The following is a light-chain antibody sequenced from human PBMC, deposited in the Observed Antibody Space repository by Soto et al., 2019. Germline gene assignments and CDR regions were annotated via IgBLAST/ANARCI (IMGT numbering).Light chain of an antibody. CDR3: QHYTISGCT. CDR2: KSS. J-gene: IGKJ2*02. CDR1: QSIDGW. Sequence: DIQLTQSPSTLSASIGDRVTITCRASQSIDGWLAWYQQKPGEAPKLLIYKSSTSQPGVPSRFSGSGSGTDFTITISTRQPGDVATYYCQHYTISGCTFGQGTKLEIK. V-gene: IGKV1-5*03.